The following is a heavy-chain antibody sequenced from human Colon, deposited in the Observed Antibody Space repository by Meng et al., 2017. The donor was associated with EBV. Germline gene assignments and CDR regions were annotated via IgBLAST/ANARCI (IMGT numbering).Heavy chain of an antibody. V-gene: IGHV4-39*01. CDR2: ISYRGTT. J-gene: IGHJ4*02. CDR3: GRPHLTSVAGHFDY. Sequence: HPQPQESAPGLVKASETLSLTCTVSGGSISSSTYYWGWIRQPPGSGLEWIGSISYRGTTYYNPSLKSRVTISVDTSNNQFSLKLSSVTAADTAVYYCGRPHLTSVAGHFDYWGQGTLVTVSS. CDR1: GGSISSSTYY. D-gene: IGHD6-19*01.